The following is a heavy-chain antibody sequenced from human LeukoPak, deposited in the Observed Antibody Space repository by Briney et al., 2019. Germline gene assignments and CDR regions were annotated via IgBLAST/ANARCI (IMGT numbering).Heavy chain of an antibody. CDR3: ARTRGKNCFFDY. Sequence: SETLSLTCTVSGGSISSYFWSWIRQPPGKGLEWIGYIYYSGSTNYNPSLKSRVTISIDTSKNQFSLKLSSVTAADTAVYYCARTRGKNCFFDYWGQGTLVTVSS. V-gene: IGHV4-59*08. D-gene: IGHD2-21*02. CDR1: GGSISSYF. J-gene: IGHJ4*02. CDR2: IYYSGST.